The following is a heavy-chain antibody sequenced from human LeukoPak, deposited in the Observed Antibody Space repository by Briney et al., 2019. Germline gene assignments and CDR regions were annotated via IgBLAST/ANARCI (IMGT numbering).Heavy chain of an antibody. CDR2: IKQDGSEK. D-gene: IGHD3-22*01. J-gene: IGHJ4*02. CDR1: GFTFSSYW. V-gene: IGHV3-7*01. Sequence: GGSLRLSWAASGFTFSSYWMSWVRQARGKGLEWVANIKQDGSEKYYVDSVKGRFTISRDNAKNSLYLQMNSLRAEDTAVYYCARVMNNRVGYYDSSGYYDYWGQGTLVTVSS. CDR3: ARVMNNRVGYYDSSGYYDY.